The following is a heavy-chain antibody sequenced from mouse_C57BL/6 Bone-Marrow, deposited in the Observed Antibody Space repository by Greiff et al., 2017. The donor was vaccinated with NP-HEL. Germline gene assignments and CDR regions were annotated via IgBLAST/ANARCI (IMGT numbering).Heavy chain of an antibody. CDR2: ISSGGSYT. J-gene: IGHJ1*03. CDR3: ARVSDYYGSRGWYFDV. V-gene: IGHV5-6*01. CDR1: GFTFSSYG. D-gene: IGHD1-1*01. Sequence: EVMLVESGGDLVKPGGSLKLSCAASGFTFSSYGMSWVRQTPDKRLEWGATISSGGSYTYYPDSVKGRFTISRDNAQNTLYLQMSSLKSEDTAMYYCARVSDYYGSRGWYFDVWGTGTTVTVSS.